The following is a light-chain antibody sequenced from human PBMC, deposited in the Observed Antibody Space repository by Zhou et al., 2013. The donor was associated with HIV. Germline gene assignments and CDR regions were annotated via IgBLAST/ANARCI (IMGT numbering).Light chain of an antibody. CDR2: KAS. CDR1: QSISSW. J-gene: IGKJ2*03. Sequence: DIQMTQSPSTLSASVGDRVTITCRASQSISSWLAWYQQKPGKAPKLLIYKASSLESGVPSRFSGSGSGTEFTLTITSLQPEDVATYYCQQSYSTPYSFGQGTKLEIK. CDR3: QQSYSTPYS. V-gene: IGKV1-5*03.